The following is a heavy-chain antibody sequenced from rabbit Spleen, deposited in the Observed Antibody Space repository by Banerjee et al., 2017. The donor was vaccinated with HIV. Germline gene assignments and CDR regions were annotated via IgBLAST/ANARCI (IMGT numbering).Heavy chain of an antibody. CDR2: VYAGSSNST. V-gene: IGHV1S40*01. CDR3: ARDSGTSFSTYGMDL. D-gene: IGHD8-1*01. Sequence: QSLEESGGGLVKPGAYLTLTCKASGFSFNSGSDMCWVRQAPGKGLEWIACVYAGSSNSTYSATWAKGRFTISKTSSTTVTLQMTSLTAADTATYFCARDSGTSFSTYGMDLWGPGTLVTVS. CDR1: GFSFNSGSD. J-gene: IGHJ6*01.